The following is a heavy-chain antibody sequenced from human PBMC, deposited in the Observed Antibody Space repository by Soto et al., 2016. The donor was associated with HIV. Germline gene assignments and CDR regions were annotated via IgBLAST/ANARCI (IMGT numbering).Heavy chain of an antibody. V-gene: IGHV3-9*03. Sequence: EVQLVESGGGLVQPGRSLRLSCAASGFTFDDYAMHWVRQAPGKGLEWVSGISWNSGSIGYADSVKGRFTISGDNAKNSLYLQMNSLRAEDMALYYCAKAPLAAAGTVVYFDYWGQGTLVTVSS. J-gene: IGHJ4*02. CDR3: AKAPLAAAGTVVYFDY. CDR2: ISWNSGSI. D-gene: IGHD6-13*01. CDR1: GFTFDDYA.